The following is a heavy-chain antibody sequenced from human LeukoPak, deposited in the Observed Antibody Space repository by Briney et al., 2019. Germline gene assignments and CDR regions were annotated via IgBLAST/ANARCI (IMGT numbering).Heavy chain of an antibody. D-gene: IGHD3-10*01. CDR2: ISGSGGST. CDR1: GFTFSILA. V-gene: IGHV3-23*01. J-gene: IGHJ4*02. Sequence: GGSLRLSCAASGFTFSILAMNWVRQAPGKGLEWVSAISGSGGSTYYADFVKGRFTISRDNSKNTLYLQMNSLRAEDTAVYYCANGLLWFGELFHWGQGTLVTVSS. CDR3: ANGLLWFGELFH.